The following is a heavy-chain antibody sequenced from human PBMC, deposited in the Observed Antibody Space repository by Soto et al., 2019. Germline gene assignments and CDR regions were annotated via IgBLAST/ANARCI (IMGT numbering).Heavy chain of an antibody. Sequence: QVTLKEPGPVLVTPTETLTLTCTVSGFSLSNARMGVSWMRQPPGKALERLAHIFSHDEKSYSTSLKSRLTFYKETSKRLVVLTMTKMDPVDTATYYCALISVEIARISWFDYWGQGTLVTVSS. D-gene: IGHD2-21*01. CDR1: GFSLSNARMG. CDR3: ALISVEIARISWFDY. V-gene: IGHV2-26*01. CDR2: IFSHDEK. J-gene: IGHJ4*02.